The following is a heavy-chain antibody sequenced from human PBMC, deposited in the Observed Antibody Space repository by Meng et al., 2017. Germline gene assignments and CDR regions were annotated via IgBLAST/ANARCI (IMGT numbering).Heavy chain of an antibody. Sequence: QISLKENAPTQVQPTQTLKLTCHLSAFSLSTGGVGVGWIRQPPGKALEWLALIYWVDDTRYSPSLKSRLSITKDNSKNQVFLTMTNMDPVDTATYYCAHRSSAWAVDSWRQGTLVTVSS. V-gene: IGHV2-5*02. D-gene: IGHD7-27*01. CDR2: IYWVDDT. CDR3: AHRSSAWAVDS. J-gene: IGHJ4*02. CDR1: AFSLSTGGVG.